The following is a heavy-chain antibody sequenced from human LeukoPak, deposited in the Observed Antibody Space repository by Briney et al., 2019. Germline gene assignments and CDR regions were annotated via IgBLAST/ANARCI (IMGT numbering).Heavy chain of an antibody. CDR3: AGGYYYRNYYYYYMDV. Sequence: SETLSLTCTVSGGSISSSSYYWGWIRQPPGKGLEWIGSIYYSGSTYYNPSLKSRVTISVDTSKNQFSLKLSSVTAADTAVYYCAGGYYYRNYYYYYMDVWGKGTTVTVSS. D-gene: IGHD3-22*01. J-gene: IGHJ6*03. CDR1: GGSISSSSYY. CDR2: IYYSGST. V-gene: IGHV4-39*07.